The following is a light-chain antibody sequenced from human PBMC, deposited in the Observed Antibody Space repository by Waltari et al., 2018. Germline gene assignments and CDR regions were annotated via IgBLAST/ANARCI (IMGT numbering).Light chain of an antibody. Sequence: DIQMTQSPSSLSAFVGERVTITCRASQSIRSYVNWYQQKAGKAPQLLIYGASSLQSGVPSRFSGSGSGTDFTLTIRSLQPEDFATYYCPQSLNTPRTFGQGTKVEMK. V-gene: IGKV1-39*01. J-gene: IGKJ1*01. CDR1: QSIRSY. CDR2: GAS. CDR3: PQSLNTPRT.